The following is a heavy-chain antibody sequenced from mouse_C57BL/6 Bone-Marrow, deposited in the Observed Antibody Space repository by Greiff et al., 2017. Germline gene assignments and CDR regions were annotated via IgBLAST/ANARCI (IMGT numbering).Heavy chain of an antibody. Sequence: QVQLQQPGAELVKPGASVKLSCKASGYTFTSYWITWVKQRPGQGLEWIGSIDPGSGSTNYNEKFKSKATLTVDKSSSTAYMQLSSLTSEDSAVYYCARCAGGHYYEWIAYWGQGTLVTVSA. CDR2: IDPGSGST. J-gene: IGHJ3*01. D-gene: IGHD1-2*01. CDR3: ARCAGGHYYEWIAY. CDR1: GYTFTSYW. V-gene: IGHV1-55*01.